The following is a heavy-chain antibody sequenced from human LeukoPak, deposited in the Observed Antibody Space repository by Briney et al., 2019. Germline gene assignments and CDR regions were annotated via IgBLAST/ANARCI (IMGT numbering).Heavy chain of an antibody. CDR2: IYYSGTT. Sequence: PSETLSLTCAVSGGSIGSHYWSWIRQPPGEGLEWIGYIYYSGTTSYNPSLKSRVTISVDTSKNQFSLKLSSVAAADTAVYYRARDYYDSRGEAFDIWGLGTMVTVSS. CDR1: GGSIGSHY. J-gene: IGHJ3*02. D-gene: IGHD3-22*01. CDR3: ARDYYDSRGEAFDI. V-gene: IGHV4-59*11.